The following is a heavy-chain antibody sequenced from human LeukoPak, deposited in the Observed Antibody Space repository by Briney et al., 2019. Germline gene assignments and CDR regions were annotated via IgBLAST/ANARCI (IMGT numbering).Heavy chain of an antibody. V-gene: IGHV4-4*07. D-gene: IGHD3-3*01. CDR2: MYSSGNT. J-gene: IGHJ5*02. CDR1: GASISNYY. Sequence: SETLSLTCTVSGASISNYYWTWVRQPAGKGLEWIGRMYSSGNTIYNPSLKSRVTMSVDTSKNQFSLTLSSVTAADTAVYYCATAPGRIFGDGWFDPWGQGTLVTVSS. CDR3: ATAPGRIFGDGWFDP.